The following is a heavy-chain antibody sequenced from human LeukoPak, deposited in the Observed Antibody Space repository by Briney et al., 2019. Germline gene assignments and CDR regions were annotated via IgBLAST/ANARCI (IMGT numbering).Heavy chain of an antibody. CDR1: GFTFSSYA. CDR2: ISGSGGST. V-gene: IGHV3-23*01. CDR3: AKDKASRSGSPPGDY. J-gene: IGHJ4*02. Sequence: TGGSLRLSCAASGFTFSSYAMSWVRQAPGKGLEWVSAISGSGGSTYYADSVKGRFTISRDNSKNTLYLQMNSLRVEDTAVYYCAKDKASRSGSPPGDYWGQGTLVTVSS. D-gene: IGHD1-26*01.